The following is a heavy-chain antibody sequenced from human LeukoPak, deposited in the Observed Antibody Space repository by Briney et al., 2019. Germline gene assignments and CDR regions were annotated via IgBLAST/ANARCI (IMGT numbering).Heavy chain of an antibody. D-gene: IGHD6-19*01. CDR2: IIPIFGTA. Sequence: ASVKVSCKASGGTFSSYAISWVRQAPGQGLEWMGGIIPIFGTANYAQKFQGRVTITADESTSTAYMELSSLRSEDTAVYYCARDPDPESYSSGWFGVSGVDVWGKGTTVTVSS. CDR1: GGTFSSYA. CDR3: ARDPDPESYSSGWFGVSGVDV. V-gene: IGHV1-69*13. J-gene: IGHJ6*04.